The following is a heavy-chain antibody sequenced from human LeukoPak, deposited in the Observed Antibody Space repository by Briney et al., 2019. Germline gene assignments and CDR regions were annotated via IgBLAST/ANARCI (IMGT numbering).Heavy chain of an antibody. Sequence: PSETLSLTCTVSGGSISSSSYYWGWIRQPPGKGLEWIGSIYYSGSTNYNPSLKSRVTISVDTSKNQFSLKLSSVTAADTAVYYCARDLQYPPYMDVWGKGTTVTVSS. D-gene: IGHD2-2*01. CDR1: GGSISSSSYY. CDR2: IYYSGST. CDR3: ARDLQYPPYMDV. J-gene: IGHJ6*03. V-gene: IGHV4-39*07.